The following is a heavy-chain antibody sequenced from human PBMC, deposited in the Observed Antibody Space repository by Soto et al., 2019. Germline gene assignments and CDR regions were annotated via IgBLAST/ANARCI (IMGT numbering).Heavy chain of an antibody. D-gene: IGHD1-26*01. J-gene: IGHJ4*02. CDR1: GGSISSVDYY. Sequence: SETLSLTCTVSGGSISSVDYYWSWIRQPPGKGLEWIGYIYYSGSTYYNPSLKSRVTISVDTSKNQFSLKLSSVTAADTAVYYCARERVESIVGATHFDYWGQGTQVTVSS. CDR2: IYYSGST. CDR3: ARERVESIVGATHFDY. V-gene: IGHV4-30-4*01.